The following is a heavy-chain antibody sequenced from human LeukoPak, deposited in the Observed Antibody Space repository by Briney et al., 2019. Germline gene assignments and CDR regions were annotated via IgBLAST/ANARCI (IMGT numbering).Heavy chain of an antibody. J-gene: IGHJ1*01. CDR2: IWSDGSDK. CDR1: GFAFSSHG. CDR3: AKDAQRGFDYSNSLQN. D-gene: IGHD4-11*01. Sequence: PGGSLRLSCGASGFAFSSHGMHWVRQTPGAGLEWVAVIWSDGSDKYYAKSVKGRFTISRDNSKNSLFLQMNSLRAEDTAVYYCAKDAQRGFDYSNSLQNWGQGILVTVSS. V-gene: IGHV3-33*06.